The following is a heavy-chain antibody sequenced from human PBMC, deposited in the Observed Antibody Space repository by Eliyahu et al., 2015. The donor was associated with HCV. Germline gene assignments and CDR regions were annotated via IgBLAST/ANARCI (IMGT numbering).Heavy chain of an antibody. CDR1: GFTXINCG. CDR2: TTHHGTNQ. V-gene: IGHV3-30*18. J-gene: IGHJ4*02. D-gene: IGHD3-16*02. CDR3: VKEQGAGRYRTADF. Sequence: QVQLVESGGGVVRPGTSLRLSCAAXGFTXINCGMHWVRQAPGKGLEGVEGTTHHGTNQHYGDSVKGRFTISRDNSKNTVYLQMDSLRVEDTAVYYCVKEQGAGRYRTADFWGQGTLVTVSS.